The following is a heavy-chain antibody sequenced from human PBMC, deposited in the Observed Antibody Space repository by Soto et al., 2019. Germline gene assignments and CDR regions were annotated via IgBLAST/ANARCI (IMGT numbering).Heavy chain of an antibody. J-gene: IGHJ3*02. D-gene: IGHD4-17*01. CDR2: ISGSGGST. Sequence: PGGSLRLSCAASGFTFSSYAMSWVRQAPGKGLEWVSAISGSGGSTYYADSVKGRFTISRDNSKNTLYLQMNSLRAEDTAVYYCAQVVYGDSSGSDAFDIWGQGTMVTVSS. CDR3: AQVVYGDSSGSDAFDI. CDR1: GFTFSSYA. V-gene: IGHV3-23*01.